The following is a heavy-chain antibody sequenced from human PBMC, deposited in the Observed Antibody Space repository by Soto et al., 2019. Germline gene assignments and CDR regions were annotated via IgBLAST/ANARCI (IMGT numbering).Heavy chain of an antibody. CDR1: GFIFSNNA. CDR2: ISGSSGST. J-gene: IGHJ3*02. CDR3: AKNSGYYYDAFDI. D-gene: IGHD3-22*01. V-gene: IGHV3-23*01. Sequence: GGSLRLSCAASGFIFSNNAMSWVRQAPGKGLEWVSAISGSSGSTFYADSVKGRFTISRDNSKNTLYLQMNSLRAEDTALYYCAKNSGYYYDAFDIWGQGTMVTVSS.